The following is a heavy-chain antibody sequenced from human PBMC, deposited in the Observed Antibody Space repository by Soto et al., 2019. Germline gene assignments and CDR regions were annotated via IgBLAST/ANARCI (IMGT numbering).Heavy chain of an antibody. Sequence: EVQLLESGGGLVQPGGSLRLSCAASGFTFSSYAMSWVRQAPGKGLEWVSAISGRGGSTYYADSVKGRFTISRDNSKNPLDLQMNSLRAEDTAVYYCAKDGVGQQLVPVGWFDPWGQGTLVTVSS. V-gene: IGHV3-23*01. CDR3: AKDGVGQQLVPVGWFDP. CDR1: GFTFSSYA. CDR2: ISGRGGST. J-gene: IGHJ5*02. D-gene: IGHD6-13*01.